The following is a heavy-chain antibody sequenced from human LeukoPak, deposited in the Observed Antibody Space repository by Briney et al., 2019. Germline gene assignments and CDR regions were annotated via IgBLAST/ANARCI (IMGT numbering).Heavy chain of an antibody. CDR2: ISGSGGST. CDR1: GVMFSSYA. V-gene: IGHV3-23*01. J-gene: IGHJ3*02. CDR3: AKETVVVVAATPDAFDI. Sequence: GGSLRLSCAASGVMFSSYAMTWVRQAPGKGLEWVSAISGSGGSTHYADSVKGRFTISRDNSKNTLYLQMNSLKAEDTAVYYCAKETVVVVAATPDAFDIWGQGTMVTVSS. D-gene: IGHD2-15*01.